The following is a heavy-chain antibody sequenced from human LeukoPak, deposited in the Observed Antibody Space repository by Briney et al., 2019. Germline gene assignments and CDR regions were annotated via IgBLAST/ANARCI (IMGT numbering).Heavy chain of an antibody. J-gene: IGHJ4*02. CDR1: GGSISSSSYY. D-gene: IGHD4-17*01. Sequence: SETLSLTCTVSGGSISSSSYYWGWIRQPPGKGLEWIGSIYYSGSTYYNPSLKSRVTVSVDTSKNQFSLKLSSVTAADTAVYYCARYDMTTGRKNNDYWGQGTLVTVSS. V-gene: IGHV4-39*07. CDR2: IYYSGST. CDR3: ARYDMTTGRKNNDY.